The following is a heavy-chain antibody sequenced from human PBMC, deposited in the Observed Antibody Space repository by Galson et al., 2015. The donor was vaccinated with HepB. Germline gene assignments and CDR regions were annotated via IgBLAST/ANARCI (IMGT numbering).Heavy chain of an antibody. V-gene: IGHV3-23*01. CDR1: GFTFSSYA. D-gene: IGHD7-27*01. CDR3: AKDLGPARGYYYYGMDV. CDR2: ISGSGGST. Sequence: SLRLSCAASGFTFSSYAMSWVRQAPGKGLEWVSAISGSGGSTYYADSVKGRFTISRDNSKNTLYLQMNSLSAEDTAVYYCAKDLGPARGYYYYGMDVWGQGTTVTVSS. J-gene: IGHJ6*02.